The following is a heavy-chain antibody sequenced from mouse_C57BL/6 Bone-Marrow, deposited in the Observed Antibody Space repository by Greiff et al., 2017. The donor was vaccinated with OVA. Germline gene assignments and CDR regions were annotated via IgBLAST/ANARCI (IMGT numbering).Heavy chain of an antibody. D-gene: IGHD1-1*01. Sequence: QVQLQQPGAELVRPGSSVKLSCKASGYTFTSYWMHWVKQRPIQGLEWIGNIDPSDSETHYNQKFKDKATLTVDKSSSTAYMQLSSLTSEDSAVYYCARRHYYGKGYWYFDVWGTGTTVTVSS. CDR2: IDPSDSET. V-gene: IGHV1-52*01. J-gene: IGHJ1*03. CDR1: GYTFTSYW. CDR3: ARRHYYGKGYWYFDV.